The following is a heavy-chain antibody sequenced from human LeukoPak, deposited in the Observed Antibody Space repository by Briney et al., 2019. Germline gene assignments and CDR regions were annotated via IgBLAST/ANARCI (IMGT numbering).Heavy chain of an antibody. V-gene: IGHV1-8*03. J-gene: IGHJ4*02. CDR1: GYTFTSYD. CDR3: ARGPKWTGNFYYFDY. CDR2: MNPNSGNT. D-gene: IGHD3/OR15-3a*01. Sequence: ASVKVSCKASGYTFTSYDINWVRQATGQGLEWMGWMNPNSGNTGYAQKFQGRVTITRNTSISTAYMELRSLRSEDTAVYYCARGPKWTGNFYYFDYWGQGTLVTVSS.